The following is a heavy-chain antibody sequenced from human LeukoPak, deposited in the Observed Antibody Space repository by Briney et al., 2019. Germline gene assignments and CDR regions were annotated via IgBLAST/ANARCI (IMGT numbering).Heavy chain of an antibody. CDR1: GGSISSYY. J-gene: IGHJ4*02. D-gene: IGHD6-13*01. CDR2: IYYSGST. CDR3: ARNTAALSHTTI. Sequence: SETLSLTCTVSGGSISSYYWSWIRQPPGKGPEWIGYIYYSGSTRYNPSLKSRITISVDTSKNQISLKLGSVTAADTAVYYCARNTAALSHTTIWGQGTLVTVFS. V-gene: IGHV4-59*08.